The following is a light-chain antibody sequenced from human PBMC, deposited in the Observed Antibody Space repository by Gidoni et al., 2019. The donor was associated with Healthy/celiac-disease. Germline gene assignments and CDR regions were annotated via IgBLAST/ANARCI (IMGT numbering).Light chain of an antibody. CDR3: RQDLQTPRT. V-gene: IGKV2-28*01. Sequence: IVMTQSPLSLPVTPGEPASIPCRSSQSLLHSNGYNNLDWYLQKPGQSPQLLIYLGSNRPEWVPDRLSGSGAGTNFTMKISRVEADDVGVYYCRQDLQTPRTFGQGTKVEIK. CDR2: LGS. J-gene: IGKJ1*01. CDR1: QSLLHSNGYNN.